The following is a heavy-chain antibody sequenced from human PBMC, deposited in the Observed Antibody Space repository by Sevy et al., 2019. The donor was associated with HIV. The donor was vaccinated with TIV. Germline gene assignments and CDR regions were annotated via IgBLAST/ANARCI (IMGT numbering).Heavy chain of an antibody. CDR2: IYPDDSDT. V-gene: IGHV5-51*01. J-gene: IGHJ4*02. Sequence: GESLKISCKGSGYSFTSHWIGWVRHMPGKGLEWMGIIYPDDSDTRYTPSFQGQVTFSADKSISTAYLQWSSLKASDTAMYYCATSRSGYFDSSGYYIYWGQGTLVTVSS. D-gene: IGHD3-22*01. CDR3: ATSRSGYFDSSGYYIY. CDR1: GYSFTSHW.